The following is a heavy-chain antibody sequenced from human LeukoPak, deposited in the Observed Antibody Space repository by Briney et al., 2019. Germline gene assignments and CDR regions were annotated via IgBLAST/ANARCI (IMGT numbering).Heavy chain of an antibody. CDR3: ARDRYCNGLTCYRYFDS. CDR2: ISKDGGNE. V-gene: IGHV3-30-3*01. Sequence: GGSLRLSCAASGFTFSSYAMSWVRQAPGKGLEWVAGISKDGGNEYYADTAKGRFTISRDNSKSTLYLQMNSLRAEDTAVYYCARDRYCNGLTCYRYFDSWGQGTLVTVSS. CDR1: GFTFSSYA. D-gene: IGHD2-15*01. J-gene: IGHJ4*02.